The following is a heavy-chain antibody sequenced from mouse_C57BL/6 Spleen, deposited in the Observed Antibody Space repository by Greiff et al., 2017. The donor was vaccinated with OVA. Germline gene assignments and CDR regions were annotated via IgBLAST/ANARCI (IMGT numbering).Heavy chain of an antibody. J-gene: IGHJ1*03. V-gene: IGHV1-18*01. CDR3: ARGGDYYYGSYWYFDV. Sequence: EVQLVESGPELVKPGASVKIPCKASGYTFTDYNMDWVKQSHGKSLEWIGDINPNNGGTIYNQKFKGKATLTVDKSSSTAYMELRSLTSEDTAVYYCARGGDYYYGSYWYFDVWGTGTTVTVSS. CDR1: GYTFTDYN. D-gene: IGHD1-1*01. CDR2: INPNNGGT.